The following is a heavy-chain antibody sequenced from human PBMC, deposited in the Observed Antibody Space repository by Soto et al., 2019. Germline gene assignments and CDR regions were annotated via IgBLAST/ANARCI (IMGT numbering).Heavy chain of an antibody. V-gene: IGHV3-23*01. Sequence: EVQLLESGGGLVQPGGSLRLSCAASGFTFSTYAMNWVRRAPGNGLEWVSVFRGSGGSIHYADSVKGRFTITRDNSKNTLYLQMSSLRDEDTAVYHCVKGYWKGDVWGQGTTVTVSS. CDR3: VKGYWKGDV. CDR2: FRGSGGSI. CDR1: GFTFSTYA. D-gene: IGHD1-1*01. J-gene: IGHJ6*02.